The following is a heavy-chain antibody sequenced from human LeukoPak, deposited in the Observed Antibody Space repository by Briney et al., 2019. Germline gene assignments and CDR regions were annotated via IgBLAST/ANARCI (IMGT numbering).Heavy chain of an antibody. CDR3: ARDDIVVVPAAIISAEYYYGMDV. D-gene: IGHD2-2*02. CDR2: IIPIFGTA. Sequence: SVKVSCKASGGTFSSYAISWVRQAPGQGLEWVGGIIPIFGTANYAQKFQGRVTITADESTSTAYMELSSLRSEDTAVYYCARDDIVVVPAAIISAEYYYGMDVWGQGTTVTVSS. CDR1: GGTFSSYA. J-gene: IGHJ6*02. V-gene: IGHV1-69*13.